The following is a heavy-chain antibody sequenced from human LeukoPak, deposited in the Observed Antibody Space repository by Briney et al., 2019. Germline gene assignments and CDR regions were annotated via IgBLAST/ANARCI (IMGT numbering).Heavy chain of an antibody. CDR3: ARVVGNGYYFDY. J-gene: IGHJ4*02. CDR2: IYYSGST. Sequence: SETLSLTCTVSGGSISSYYWSWIRQPPGKGLEWIGYIYYSGSTNYNPSLKSRVTISVDTSKNQFSLKLSSVTAADTAVYYCARVVGNGYYFDYWGQGTLVTVSS. V-gene: IGHV4-59*01. CDR1: GGSISSYY. D-gene: IGHD1-26*01.